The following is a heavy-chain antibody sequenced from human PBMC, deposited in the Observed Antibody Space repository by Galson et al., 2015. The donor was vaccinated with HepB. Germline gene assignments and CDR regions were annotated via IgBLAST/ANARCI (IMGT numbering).Heavy chain of an antibody. CDR3: AKDWKQGWELPFE. CDR2: ISYDGSNK. V-gene: IGHV3-30*18. Sequence: SLRLSCAASGFTFSSYGMHWVRQAPGKGLEWVAVISYDGSNKYYADSVKGRFTISRDNSKNTLYLQMNSLRAEDTAVYYCAKDWKQGWELPFEWGQGTLVTVSS. J-gene: IGHJ4*02. D-gene: IGHD1-26*01. CDR1: GFTFSSYG.